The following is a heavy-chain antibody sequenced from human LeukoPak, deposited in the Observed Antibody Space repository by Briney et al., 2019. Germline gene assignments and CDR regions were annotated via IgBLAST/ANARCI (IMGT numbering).Heavy chain of an antibody. CDR2: ISGSGGST. Sequence: GGSLRLSCAASGFTVSSNYMSWVRQAPGKGLEWVSAISGSGGSTYYADSVKGRFTISRDNSKNTLYLQMNSLRAEDTAVYYCAKDDYGGKRGPYYFDYWGQGTLVTVSS. J-gene: IGHJ4*02. V-gene: IGHV3-23*01. D-gene: IGHD4-23*01. CDR3: AKDDYGGKRGPYYFDY. CDR1: GFTVSSNY.